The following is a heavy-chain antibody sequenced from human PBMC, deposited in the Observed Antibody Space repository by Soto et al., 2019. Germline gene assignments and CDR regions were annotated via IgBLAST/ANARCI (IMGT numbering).Heavy chain of an antibody. CDR3: ARIPYDRSGYYGWFDP. D-gene: IGHD3-22*01. J-gene: IGHJ5*02. CDR2: IYYSGST. V-gene: IGHV4-39*01. Sequence: SETLSLTCTVSGGSISSSSYYWGWIRQPPAKGLEWIGSIYYSGSTYYNPSLNSRVTISVDKSKNPFSLKLSSVTAADTAVYYCARIPYDRSGYYGWFDPLGQGTLVTVSS. CDR1: GGSISSSSYY.